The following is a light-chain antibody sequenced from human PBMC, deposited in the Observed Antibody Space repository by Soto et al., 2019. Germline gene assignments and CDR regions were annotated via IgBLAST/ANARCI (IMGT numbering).Light chain of an antibody. J-gene: IGKJ1*01. CDR2: GAS. V-gene: IGKV3-20*01. Sequence: EIVWTQSPGTLSLSPGERATLSCRASQSVSSSYLAWYQQKPGQAPRLLIYGASSRATGIPDRFSGIGSGTDFTLTISRLEPEDFAVYFCQQYGRSPPTFGQWTKVEIK. CDR1: QSVSSSY. CDR3: QQYGRSPPT.